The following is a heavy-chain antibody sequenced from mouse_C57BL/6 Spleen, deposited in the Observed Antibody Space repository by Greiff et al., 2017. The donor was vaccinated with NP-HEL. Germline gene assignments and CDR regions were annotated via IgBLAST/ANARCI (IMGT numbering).Heavy chain of an antibody. CDR2: ISSGSSTI. CDR1: GFTFSDYG. CDR3: ARKLPMDY. V-gene: IGHV5-17*01. Sequence: EVQLVESGGGLVKPGGSLKLSCAASGFTFSDYGMHWVRQAPEKGLEWVAYISSGSSTISYAGTVKGRFPISRDNAKNTLFLQMTSLRSEDTAMYYCARKLPMDYWGQGTSVTVAS. J-gene: IGHJ4*01.